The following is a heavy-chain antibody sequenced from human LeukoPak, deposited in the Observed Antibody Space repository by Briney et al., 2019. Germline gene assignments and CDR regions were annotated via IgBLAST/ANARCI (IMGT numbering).Heavy chain of an antibody. CDR3: ARHPRNYDILTGYTDPYYFDY. D-gene: IGHD3-9*01. Sequence: PSETLSLTCAVSGGSISSSNWWSWVRQPPGKGLEWIGEINHSGSTNYNPSLKSRVTISVDTSKNQFSLKLSSVTAADTAVYYCARHPRNYDILTGYTDPYYFDYWGQGTLVTVSS. CDR2: INHSGST. V-gene: IGHV4-4*02. J-gene: IGHJ4*02. CDR1: GGSISSSNW.